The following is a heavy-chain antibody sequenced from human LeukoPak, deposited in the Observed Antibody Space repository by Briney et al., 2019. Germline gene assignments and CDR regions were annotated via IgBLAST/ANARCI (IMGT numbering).Heavy chain of an antibody. CDR2: FDPEDGET. CDR3: ATRPLRFLEWLGAFDI. D-gene: IGHD3-3*01. J-gene: IGHJ3*02. CDR1: GYTLTELS. V-gene: IGHV1-24*01. Sequence: ASVKVSCKVSGYTLTELSMHWVRQAPGKGLEWMGGFDPEDGETIYAQKFQGRVTMTEDTSTDTAYMELSSLRSEDTAVYYCATRPLRFLEWLGAFDIWGQGTMVTVSS.